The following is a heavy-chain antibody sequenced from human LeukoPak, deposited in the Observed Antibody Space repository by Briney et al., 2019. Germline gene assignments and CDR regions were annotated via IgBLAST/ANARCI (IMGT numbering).Heavy chain of an antibody. CDR2: ISGGGGST. CDR1: GFSFSSYA. Sequence: GGSLRLSCADSGFSFSSYAMSWVRQAPGKGLEWVSAISGGGGSTYYADSVKGRFTISRDNSKNTLYLQMNSLRAEDTAVYYCAKDPFGYSSGWPPTFDYWGQGTLVTVSS. J-gene: IGHJ4*02. CDR3: AKDPFGYSSGWPPTFDY. D-gene: IGHD6-19*01. V-gene: IGHV3-23*01.